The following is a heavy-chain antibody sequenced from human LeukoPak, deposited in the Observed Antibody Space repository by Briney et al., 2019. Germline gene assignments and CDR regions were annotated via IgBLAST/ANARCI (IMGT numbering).Heavy chain of an antibody. CDR1: GFTFSIYE. Sequence: GGSLRLSCATSGFTFSIYEMNWVRQAPGKGLEWVSHINSGSSTIYYADSVKGRFTISRDNAGNSLYLHMNSLRAEDTAVYYCARVLLERPGIDSFDMWGQGTMVTVSS. CDR3: ARVLLERPGIDSFDM. D-gene: IGHD1-1*01. CDR2: INSGSSTI. V-gene: IGHV3-48*01. J-gene: IGHJ3*02.